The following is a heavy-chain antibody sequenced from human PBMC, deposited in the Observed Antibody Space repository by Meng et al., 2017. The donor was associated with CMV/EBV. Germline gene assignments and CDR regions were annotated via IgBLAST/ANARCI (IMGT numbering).Heavy chain of an antibody. D-gene: IGHD1-26*01. Sequence: GGFLRLSCAASGFRFSAYGMHWVRQAPGKGLEWVTFIRYDGSNTYYADSVKGRFTISRDNSRNRRFLQMNSLRPEDTAVYYCARGAGGTYFFDSWGQGTLVTVSS. J-gene: IGHJ4*02. V-gene: IGHV3-30*02. CDR2: IRYDGSNT. CDR1: GFRFSAYG. CDR3: ARGAGGTYFFDS.